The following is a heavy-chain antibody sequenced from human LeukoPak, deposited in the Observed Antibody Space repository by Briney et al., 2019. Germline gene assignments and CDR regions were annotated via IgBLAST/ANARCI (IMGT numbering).Heavy chain of an antibody. D-gene: IGHD3-10*01. CDR2: ISAYNGNT. Sequence: ASVKVSCKASGYTFTSYGISWVRQAPGQGLEWMGWISAYNGNTNYAQKLQGRVTMTTDTSTSTAYMELRSLRSDDTAVYYCAREGSGRRYYYYMDVWGKGTTVTVSS. CDR1: GYTFTSYG. V-gene: IGHV1-18*01. J-gene: IGHJ6*03. CDR3: AREGSGRRYYYYMDV.